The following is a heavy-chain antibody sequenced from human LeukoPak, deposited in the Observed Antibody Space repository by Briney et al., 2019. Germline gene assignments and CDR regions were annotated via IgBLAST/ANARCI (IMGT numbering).Heavy chain of an antibody. Sequence: PSETLSLTCTVSGGSISSGSYYWGWIRQPPGKGLEWIGSIYYSGSTYYNPSLKSRVTISVDTSKNQFSLKLSSVTAADTAVYYCARDIPGKPKLLWFGELDYYYYYYMDVWGKGTTVTVSS. J-gene: IGHJ6*03. D-gene: IGHD3-10*01. V-gene: IGHV4-39*07. CDR3: ARDIPGKPKLLWFGELDYYYYYYMDV. CDR1: GGSISSGSYY. CDR2: IYYSGST.